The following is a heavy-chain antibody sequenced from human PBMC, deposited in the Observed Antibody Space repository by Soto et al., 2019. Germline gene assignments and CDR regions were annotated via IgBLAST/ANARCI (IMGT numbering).Heavy chain of an antibody. V-gene: IGHV1-69*02. CDR1: GGTFSSYT. CDR3: ARGPYHSSGYYYDSIRAEYFQH. Sequence: QVQLVQSGAEVKKPGSSVKVSCKASGGTFSSYTISWVRQAPGQGLEWMGRIIPILGIANYAQKFQGRVTITADKSTSTAYMELSSLRSEDTAVYYCARGPYHSSGYYYDSIRAEYFQHWGQGTLVTVSS. CDR2: IIPILGIA. J-gene: IGHJ1*01. D-gene: IGHD3-22*01.